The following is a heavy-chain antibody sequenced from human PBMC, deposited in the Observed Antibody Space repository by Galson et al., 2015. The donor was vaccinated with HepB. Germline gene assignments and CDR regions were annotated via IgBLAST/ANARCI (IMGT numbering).Heavy chain of an antibody. CDR1: AFPFSGFG. Sequence: SLRLSCAASAFPFSGFGMHWVRQAPGKGLEWVAAISYDGVNKYSADSVRGRFAVSRDNSENTLYLEMDGLRTEDTAVYYCAKEQLRPEFDFRSGASNFIYYHHGMDVWGQGTAVTVSS. CDR3: AKEQLRPEFDFRSGASNFIYYHHGMDV. J-gene: IGHJ6*02. CDR2: ISYDGVNK. V-gene: IGHV3-30*18. D-gene: IGHD3-3*01.